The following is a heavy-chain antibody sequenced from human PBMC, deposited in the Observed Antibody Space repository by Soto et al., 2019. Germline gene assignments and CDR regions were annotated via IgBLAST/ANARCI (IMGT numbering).Heavy chain of an antibody. J-gene: IGHJ6*02. Sequence: LRLSCAASGFTFSDYYMSWIRQAPGKGLEWVSYISSSGSTIYYADSVKGRFTISRDNAKNSLYLQMNSLRAEDTAVYYCARGHCSSTSCSPWTYYYYGMDVWGQGTTVTVSS. V-gene: IGHV3-11*01. CDR3: ARGHCSSTSCSPWTYYYYGMDV. CDR1: GFTFSDYY. D-gene: IGHD2-2*01. CDR2: ISSSGSTI.